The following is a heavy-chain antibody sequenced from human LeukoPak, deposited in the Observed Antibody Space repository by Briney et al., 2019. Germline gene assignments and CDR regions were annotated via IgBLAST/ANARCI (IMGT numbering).Heavy chain of an antibody. CDR1: GGSISSYY. Sequence: PSETLSLTCTVSGGSISSYYWSWIRQPPGKGLEWIGYIYYSGSTNYNPSLKSRVTILVDTSKNQFSLKLSSVTAADTAVYYCARDSSTSDIPWGNWFDPWGQGTLVTVSS. J-gene: IGHJ5*02. CDR2: IYYSGST. D-gene: IGHD2-2*01. V-gene: IGHV4-59*01. CDR3: ARDSSTSDIPWGNWFDP.